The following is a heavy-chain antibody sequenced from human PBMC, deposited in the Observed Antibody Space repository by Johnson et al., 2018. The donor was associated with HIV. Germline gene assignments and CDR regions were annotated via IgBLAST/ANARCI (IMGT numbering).Heavy chain of an antibody. CDR1: GFTFSSYA. CDR2: ISYDGSNK. Sequence: QVQLVESGGGVVQPGRSLRLSCAASGFTFSSYAMHWVRQAPGKGLEWVAVISYDGSNKYYADSVKGRFTISRDNSKNTLYLQMNSLRAEDTAVYYCAKDRVVIAAHDAFDIWGQGTMVTVSS. CDR3: AKDRVVIAAHDAFDI. D-gene: IGHD2-21*01. V-gene: IGHV3-30*04. J-gene: IGHJ3*02.